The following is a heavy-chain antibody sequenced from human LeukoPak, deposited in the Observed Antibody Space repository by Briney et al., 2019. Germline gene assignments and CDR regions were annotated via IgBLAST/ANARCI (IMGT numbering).Heavy chain of an antibody. Sequence: GGSLRLSCAASGFTFSSYWMHCIRQAPGKGLVWVSRINYDGTSTSYADSVKGRFTISRDNAKNTLYLQMNSLRAEDTAVYFCARGNYYAMDVWGQGTTVTVSS. CDR3: ARGNYYAMDV. J-gene: IGHJ6*02. CDR2: INYDGTST. CDR1: GFTFSSYW. V-gene: IGHV3-74*01.